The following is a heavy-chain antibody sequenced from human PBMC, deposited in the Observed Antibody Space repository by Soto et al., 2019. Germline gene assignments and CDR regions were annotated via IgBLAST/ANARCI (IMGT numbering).Heavy chain of an antibody. V-gene: IGHV3-64D*08. D-gene: IGHD7-27*01. J-gene: IGHJ6*02. Sequence: GGSLRLSCSASGFTFSSYAMHWVRQAPGKGLEYVSAISSNGGSTYYADSVKGRFTISRDNSKNTLYLQMSSLRAEDTAVYYCVKSSTGDLYYYYGMDVWGQGTTVTVSS. CDR3: VKSSTGDLYYYYGMDV. CDR1: GFTFSSYA. CDR2: ISSNGGST.